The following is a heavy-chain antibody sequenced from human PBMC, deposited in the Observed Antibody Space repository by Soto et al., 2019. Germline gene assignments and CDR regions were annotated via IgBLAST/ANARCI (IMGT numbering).Heavy chain of an antibody. CDR2: IIPIFGTA. V-gene: IGHV1-69*13. Sequence: SVKVSCKASGGTFSSYAISWVRQAPGQGLEWMGGIIPIFGTANYAQKFQGRVTITADESTSTAYMELSSLRSEDTAVYYCARVALGYDYADVWGQGTTVTVS. D-gene: IGHD4-17*01. J-gene: IGHJ6*02. CDR1: GGTFSSYA. CDR3: ARVALGYDYADV.